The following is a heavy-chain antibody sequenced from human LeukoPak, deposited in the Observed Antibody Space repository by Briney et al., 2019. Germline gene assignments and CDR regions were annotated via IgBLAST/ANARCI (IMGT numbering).Heavy chain of an antibody. CDR3: ARDSGTTGEVKFDP. D-gene: IGHD3-10*01. V-gene: IGHV4-4*07. CDR1: GGSINSY. CDR2: ISGSGTI. J-gene: IGHJ5*02. Sequence: SETLSLTCIVSGGSINSYWSWIRQPAGKGLEWIGRISGSGTITYNPALQSRLTISIDTSKNQFSLKLMSVTAADTAVYYCARDSGTTGEVKFDPWGREYWSPSPQ.